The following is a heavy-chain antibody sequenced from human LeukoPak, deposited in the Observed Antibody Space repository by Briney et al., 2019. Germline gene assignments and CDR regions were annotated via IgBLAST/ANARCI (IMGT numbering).Heavy chain of an antibody. J-gene: IGHJ4*02. CDR2: IKQDGSGK. Sequence: GGSLRLSCAASGFTFSSYWMSWVRQAPGKGLEWVANIKQDGSGKYYVDSVKGRFTISRDNAKNSLYLQMNSLLAEDTAVYYCARCGGRSSPYGYWGQGTLVTVSS. CDR3: ARCGGRSSPYGY. CDR1: GFTFSSYW. V-gene: IGHV3-7*01. D-gene: IGHD6-13*01.